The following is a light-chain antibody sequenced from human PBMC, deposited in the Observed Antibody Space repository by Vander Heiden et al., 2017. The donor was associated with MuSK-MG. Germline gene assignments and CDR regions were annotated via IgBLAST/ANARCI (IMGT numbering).Light chain of an antibody. Sequence: QFVLTQPPSVSGAPGQRVTISCTGSSSNIGAGYAVHWYQQLPGIAPKLLIYRNNKRPSGVPDRFSGSRSDTSASLAIAGLQAEDEADYYCQSYDSSLGGYVFGTGTKVTVL. CDR3: QSYDSSLGGYV. CDR1: SSNIGAGYA. V-gene: IGLV1-40*01. CDR2: RNN. J-gene: IGLJ1*01.